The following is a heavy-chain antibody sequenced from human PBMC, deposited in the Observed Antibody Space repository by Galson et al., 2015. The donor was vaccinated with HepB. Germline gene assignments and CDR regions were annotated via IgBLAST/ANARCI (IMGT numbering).Heavy chain of an antibody. V-gene: IGHV1-18*01. CDR2: ISANTGNT. J-gene: IGHJ4*02. D-gene: IGHD2-15*01. Sequence: SVKVSXXXSGYTFTSNGISWVRQAPGHGLEXMGWISANTGNTNYAQKFQGRVTLTRDTSTSSVHMELRSLRIDDTAVYYCARDRLHSLDYWGPGSLVTVSS. CDR3: ARDRLHSLDY. CDR1: GYTFTSNG.